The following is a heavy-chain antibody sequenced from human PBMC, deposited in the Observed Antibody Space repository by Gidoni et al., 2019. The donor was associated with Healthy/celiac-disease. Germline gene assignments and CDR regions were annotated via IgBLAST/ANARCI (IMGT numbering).Heavy chain of an antibody. D-gene: IGHD4-17*01. V-gene: IGHV3-48*03. J-gene: IGHJ4*02. CDR3: ARGGGDYGDYGGSDY. Sequence: GRFTISRDNAKNSLYLQMNSLRAEDTAVYYCARGGGDYGDYGGSDYWGQGTLVTVSS.